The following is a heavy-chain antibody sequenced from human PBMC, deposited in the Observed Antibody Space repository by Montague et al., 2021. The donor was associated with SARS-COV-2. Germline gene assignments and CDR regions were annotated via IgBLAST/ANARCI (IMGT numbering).Heavy chain of an antibody. J-gene: IGHJ6*02. D-gene: IGHD3-3*01. CDR2: ISFTGGT. Sequence: SETLSLTCTVSGGSISTSFWSWVRQPPGKGLEWIAFISFTGGTNYNPSLKSRVVVSIDTSKRQVSLKANSVTAADSAVYYCARESRPKYLEWTGTRYDSYGMDVWGQGTTVTVSS. CDR3: ARESRPKYLEWTGTRYDSYGMDV. CDR1: GGSISTSF. V-gene: IGHV4-59*01.